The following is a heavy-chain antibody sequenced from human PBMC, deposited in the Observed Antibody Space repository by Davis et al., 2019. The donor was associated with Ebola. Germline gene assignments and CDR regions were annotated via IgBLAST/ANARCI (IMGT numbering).Heavy chain of an antibody. J-gene: IGHJ5*02. CDR1: GFTFSSYW. CDR3: ARDSTTESMPGENWFDP. Sequence: PGGSLRLSCAASGFTFSSYWMHWVRQAPGKGLVWVSRINSDGSSTSYADSVKGRFTISRDNAKNTLYLQMNSLRAEDTAVYYCARDSTTESMPGENWFDPWGQGTLVTVSS. D-gene: IGHD4-11*01. V-gene: IGHV3-74*01. CDR2: INSDGSST.